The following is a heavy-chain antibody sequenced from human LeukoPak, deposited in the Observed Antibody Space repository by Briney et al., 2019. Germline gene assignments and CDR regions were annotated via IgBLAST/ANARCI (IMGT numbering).Heavy chain of an antibody. Sequence: SPSETLSLTCTVSGGSISSGGYYWSWIRQHPGKGLEWIGYIYYSGSTYYNPSLKSRVTISVDTSKNQFSLKLSSVTAADTAVYYCAREYSSILGKGFDPWGQGTLVTVSS. D-gene: IGHD6-13*01. CDR2: IYYSGST. J-gene: IGHJ5*02. V-gene: IGHV4-31*03. CDR3: AREYSSILGKGFDP. CDR1: GGSISSGGYY.